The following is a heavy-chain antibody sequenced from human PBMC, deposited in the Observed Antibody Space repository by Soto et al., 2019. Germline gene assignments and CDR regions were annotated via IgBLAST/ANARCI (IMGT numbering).Heavy chain of an antibody. CDR1: GGSISSGGYY. D-gene: IGHD2-2*02. J-gene: IGHJ5*01. CDR3: ARERDCSSTSCYSWFDS. CDR2: IYYSGST. Sequence: SETLSLTCTVSGGSISSGGYYWSWIRQHPGKGLEWIGYIYYSGSTYYNPSLKSRVTISVDTSKNQFSLKLSSVTAADTAVYYCARERDCSSTSCYSWFDSWGQGTLVTVSS. V-gene: IGHV4-31*03.